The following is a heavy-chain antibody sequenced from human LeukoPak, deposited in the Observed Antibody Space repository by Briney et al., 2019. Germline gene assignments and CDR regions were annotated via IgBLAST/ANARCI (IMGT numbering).Heavy chain of an antibody. J-gene: IGHJ4*02. Sequence: GGSLRLSCAASGFTFSSYAMHWVRQAPGKGLEWVAVISYDGSNKYYADSVKGRFTISRDNSKNTLYLQMNSLRAEDTAVYYCARGDSSSWRPYYYFDYWGLGILVTVSS. CDR1: GFTFSSYA. CDR2: ISYDGSNK. V-gene: IGHV3-30-3*01. CDR3: ARGDSSSWRPYYYFDY. D-gene: IGHD6-13*01.